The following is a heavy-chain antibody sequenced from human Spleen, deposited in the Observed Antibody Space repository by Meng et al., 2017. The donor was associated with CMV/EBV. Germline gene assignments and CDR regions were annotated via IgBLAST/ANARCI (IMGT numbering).Heavy chain of an antibody. CDR2: IYYSGST. CDR3: ARAVIYCSGTGCYFTPYFDY. J-gene: IGHJ4*02. V-gene: IGHV4-39*07. Sequence: SETLSLTCTVSGGSISSTLYYWGWIRQPPGKGLEWIGSIYYSGSTYYNPSLESRVTISVDTSKNQFSLKLTSVTAADTAMYYCARAVIYCSGTGCYFTPYFDYWGQGTLVTSPQ. D-gene: IGHD2-2*01. CDR1: GGSISSTLYY.